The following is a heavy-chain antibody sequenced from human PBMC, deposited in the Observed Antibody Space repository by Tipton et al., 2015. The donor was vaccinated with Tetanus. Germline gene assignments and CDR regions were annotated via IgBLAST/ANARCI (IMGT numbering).Heavy chain of an antibody. V-gene: IGHV4-34*01. CDR1: GASFSDYY. J-gene: IGHJ4*02. Sequence: TLSLTCAVYGASFSDYYWSWIRQAPGKGLEWIGEINHSGNTNHNPSLKSRVTLSVDTSKNQFSLKLTSVTAADTAVYYCARAGMVTDDRSKFDSWGQGSLVSVSS. D-gene: IGHD2-21*02. CDR2: INHSGNT. CDR3: ARAGMVTDDRSKFDS.